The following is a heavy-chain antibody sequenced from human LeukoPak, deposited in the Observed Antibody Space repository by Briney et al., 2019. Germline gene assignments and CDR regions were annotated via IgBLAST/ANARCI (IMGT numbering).Heavy chain of an antibody. CDR3: ARGPTKYSSSWQNDY. CDR2: INPSGGST. Sequence: ASVKVSCKASGYTFTSYGISWVRQAPGQGLEWMGIINPSGGSTSYAQKFQGRVTMTRDTSTSTVYMELSSLRSEDTAVYYCARGPTKYSSSWQNDYWGQGTLVTVSS. CDR1: GYTFTSYG. V-gene: IGHV1-46*01. D-gene: IGHD6-13*01. J-gene: IGHJ4*02.